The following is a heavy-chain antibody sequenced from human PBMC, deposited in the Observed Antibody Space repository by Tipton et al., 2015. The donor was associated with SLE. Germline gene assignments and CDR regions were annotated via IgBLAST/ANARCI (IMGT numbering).Heavy chain of an antibody. Sequence: TLSLTCTVSGGSISSSSYYWGWIRQPPGKGLEWIGSIYYSGSTYYNPSLKSRVTISVDTSKNQFSLKLTSVTAADTAVYYCARAPRIDSDWYQEGSFDIWGQGTIVTVSS. CDR2: IYYSGST. V-gene: IGHV4-39*01. CDR1: GGSISSSSYY. J-gene: IGHJ3*02. D-gene: IGHD2-2*01. CDR3: ARAPRIDSDWYQEGSFDI.